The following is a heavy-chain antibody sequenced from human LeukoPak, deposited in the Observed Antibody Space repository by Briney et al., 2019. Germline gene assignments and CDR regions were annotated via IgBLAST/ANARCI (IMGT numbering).Heavy chain of an antibody. CDR2: ISYDGSNK. D-gene: IGHD5-18*01. V-gene: IGHV3-30-3*01. J-gene: IGHJ4*02. CDR1: GFTFSSYA. CDR3: ARDLVRYSYQPYYFDY. Sequence: PGRSLRLPCAASGFTFSSYAMHWVRQAPGKGLEWVAVISYDGSNKYYADSVKGRFTISRDNSKNTLYLQMNSLRAEDTAVYYCARDLVRYSYQPYYFDYWGQGTLVTVSS.